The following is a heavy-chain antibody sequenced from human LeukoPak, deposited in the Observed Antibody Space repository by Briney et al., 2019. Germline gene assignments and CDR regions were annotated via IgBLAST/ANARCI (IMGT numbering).Heavy chain of an antibody. D-gene: IGHD6-19*01. V-gene: IGHV4-4*07. Sequence: SETLSLTCTVSGGSISSYYWSWIRQPAGKGLEWIGRIYTSGSTNYNPSLKGRVTMPVDTSKNHFSLKLSSVTAADTAVYYCARDRMKQWLLGRWFDPWGQGTLVTVSS. CDR3: ARDRMKQWLLGRWFDP. CDR1: GGSISSYY. CDR2: IYTSGST. J-gene: IGHJ5*02.